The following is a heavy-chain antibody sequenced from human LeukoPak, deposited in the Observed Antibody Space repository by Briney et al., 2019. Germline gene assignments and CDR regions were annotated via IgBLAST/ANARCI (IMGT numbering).Heavy chain of an antibody. Sequence: SETLSLTCAVYGESFSGYYWAWIRQPPGKRLEWIGEINDNGDTDYIPSLKSRVTISSDMSKNQFSLKLSSVTAADTAVYYCARVRGAAANFDYWGQGTLVTVSS. V-gene: IGHV4-34*01. J-gene: IGHJ4*02. D-gene: IGHD1-26*01. CDR3: ARVRGAAANFDY. CDR2: INDNGDT. CDR1: GESFSGYY.